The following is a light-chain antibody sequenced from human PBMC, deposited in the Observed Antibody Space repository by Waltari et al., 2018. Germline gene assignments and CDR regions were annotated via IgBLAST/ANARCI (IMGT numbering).Light chain of an antibody. CDR3: QQYSSSPG. Sequence: EVVFTQSPGTLSLSPGERATLSCRASPNIGHNYLSWDQPRPGQAPRLLIYGGSTRATGIPDRFSGSGSGTDFTLTISRLEPEDFAVYYCQQYSSSPGFGPGTKVAIK. CDR2: GGS. V-gene: IGKV3-20*01. CDR1: PNIGHNY. J-gene: IGKJ3*01.